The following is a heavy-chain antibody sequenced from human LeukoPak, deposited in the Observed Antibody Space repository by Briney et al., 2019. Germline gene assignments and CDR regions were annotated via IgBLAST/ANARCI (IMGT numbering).Heavy chain of an antibody. Sequence: NPSETLSLTCTVSGGSISSYYWSWIRQPPGKGLEWIGEINHSGSTNYNPSLKSRVTISVDTSKNQFSLKLSSVTAADTAVYYCARGGGPVLRYFDWFPPVSPPFDYWGQGTLVTVSS. CDR3: ARGGGPVLRYFDWFPPVSPPFDY. J-gene: IGHJ4*02. CDR2: INHSGST. V-gene: IGHV4-34*01. CDR1: GGSISSYY. D-gene: IGHD3-9*01.